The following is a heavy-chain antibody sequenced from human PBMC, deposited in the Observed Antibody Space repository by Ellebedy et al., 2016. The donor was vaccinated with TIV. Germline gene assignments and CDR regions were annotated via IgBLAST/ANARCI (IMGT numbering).Heavy chain of an antibody. Sequence: PGGSLRLSCAASGFTFDDYAMHWVRQAPGKGLEWASGISWNSGTIGYADSVTGRFTLSIDNAKNSLYLQMNSLRAEDTAVDYCAKVGGSCYPLGCWFDPWGQGTLVTVSS. D-gene: IGHD2-15*01. CDR2: ISWNSGTI. J-gene: IGHJ5*02. V-gene: IGHV3-9*01. CDR1: GFTFDDYA. CDR3: AKVGGSCYPLGCWFDP.